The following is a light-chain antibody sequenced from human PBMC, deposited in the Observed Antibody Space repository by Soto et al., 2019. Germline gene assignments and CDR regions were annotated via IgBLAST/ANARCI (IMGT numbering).Light chain of an antibody. J-gene: IGKJ2*01. V-gene: IGKV1-5*03. Sequence: DIQMTHSPSTLSASVGDTVTFTCRASQSIGHWMAWYQQTPGKATKLLIYRGSSLQSGVPSRFSGSGSGTAFTLTIVNLQPDDFAVYFCQQFNIYPYTFGPGTKMEI. CDR1: QSIGHW. CDR2: RGS. CDR3: QQFNIYPYT.